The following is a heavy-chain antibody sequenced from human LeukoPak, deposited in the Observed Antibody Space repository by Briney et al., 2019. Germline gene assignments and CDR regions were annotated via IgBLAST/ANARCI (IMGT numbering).Heavy chain of an antibody. D-gene: IGHD3-3*01. V-gene: IGHV4-34*01. CDR1: GGSFSGYY. CDR3: ARVRRYYDFWSGKGPHYFDY. CDR2: INHSGST. Sequence: SETLSLTCAVYGGSFSGYYWSWIRQPPGKGLEWIGEINHSGSTNYNPSLKSRVTISVDTSKNQFSLKLSSVTAADTAVYYCARVRRYYDFWSGKGPHYFDYWGQGTLVTVSS. J-gene: IGHJ4*02.